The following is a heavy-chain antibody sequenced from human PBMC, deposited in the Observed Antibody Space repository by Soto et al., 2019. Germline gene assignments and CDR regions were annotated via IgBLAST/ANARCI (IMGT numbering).Heavy chain of an antibody. CDR2: ISYDGSNK. CDR3: ARDLYSSSWFDY. Sequence: GSLRLSCAAPVFTCSSYAMHWVREAPGKGLEWVAVISYDGSNKYYADSVKGRFTISRDNSKNTLYLQMNSLRAEDTAVYYCARDLYSSSWFDYWGQGTLVTVSS. V-gene: IGHV3-30-3*01. D-gene: IGHD6-13*01. J-gene: IGHJ4*02. CDR1: VFTCSSYA.